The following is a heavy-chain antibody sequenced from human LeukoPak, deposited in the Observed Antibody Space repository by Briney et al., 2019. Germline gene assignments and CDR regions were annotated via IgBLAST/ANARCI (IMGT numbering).Heavy chain of an antibody. V-gene: IGHV1-69*10. CDR2: IIPIFGIA. Sequence: VASVKVSCKASGGTFSSYAISWVRQAPGQGLEWMGGIIPIFGIANYAQKFQGRVTITADKSTSTAYMELSSLRSEDTAVYYCARDSFTVRGSYYRLDWGQGTLVTVSS. CDR1: GGTFSSYA. D-gene: IGHD1-26*01. CDR3: ARDSFTVRGSYYRLD. J-gene: IGHJ4*02.